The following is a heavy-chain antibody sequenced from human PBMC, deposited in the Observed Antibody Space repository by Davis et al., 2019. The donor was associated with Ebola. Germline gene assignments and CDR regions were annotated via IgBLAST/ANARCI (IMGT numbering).Heavy chain of an antibody. CDR2: ISGSGGAT. D-gene: IGHD2-15*01. V-gene: IGHV3-23*01. Sequence: GGSLRLSCAASGFTFASYAMSWVRQAPGKGLEWASAISGSGGATYYADSVKGRFTVSRDNSKNTLYLQMNSLRAEDTAVYYCAKNGGGYCSGGSCYFGYWGQGTLVTVSS. CDR1: GFTFASYA. J-gene: IGHJ4*02. CDR3: AKNGGGYCSGGSCYFGY.